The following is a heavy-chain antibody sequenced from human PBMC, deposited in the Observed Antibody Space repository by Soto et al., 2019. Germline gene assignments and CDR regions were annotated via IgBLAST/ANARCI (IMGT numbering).Heavy chain of an antibody. Sequence: GGSLRLSSAASGFSVGSNYMSWVRQAPGKGLEWVSVIYNGGRTYYADSVKGRFTISRDNFKNTLYLQMNSLRAEDTAVYYCARDFPLSEYRYSGSYYYYYWGRGTLVTVSS. CDR1: GFSVGSNY. V-gene: IGHV3-53*01. CDR3: ARDFPLSEYRYSGSYYYYY. CDR2: IYNGGRT. D-gene: IGHD1-26*01. J-gene: IGHJ4*02.